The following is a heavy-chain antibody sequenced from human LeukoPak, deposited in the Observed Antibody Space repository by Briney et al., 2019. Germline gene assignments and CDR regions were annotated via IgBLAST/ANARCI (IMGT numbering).Heavy chain of an antibody. CDR3: ARDLSGAMTTVTCADY. CDR1: GYTFTGYY. D-gene: IGHD4-17*01. Sequence: ASVKVSCKASGYTFTGYYMHWVRQAPGQGLEWMGWINPNSGGTNYAQKFQGRVTMTRDTSISTAYMELSRLRSDDTAVYYCARDLSGAMTTVTCADYWGQGTLVTVSS. CDR2: INPNSGGT. J-gene: IGHJ4*02. V-gene: IGHV1-2*02.